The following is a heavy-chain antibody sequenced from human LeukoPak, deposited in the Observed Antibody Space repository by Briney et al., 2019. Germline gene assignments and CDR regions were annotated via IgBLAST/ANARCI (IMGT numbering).Heavy chain of an antibody. CDR1: GYSISSGYY. Sequence: NPSETLSLTCTVSGYSISSGYYWGWIRQPPGKGLEWIGIIYHSGTTYYSPSLKSRVTISVDTSKNQLSLRLSSVTAADTAVYYCDGRGYYGSFDYWGQGTLVTVSS. J-gene: IGHJ4*02. D-gene: IGHD3-22*01. CDR2: IYHSGTT. CDR3: DGRGYYGSFDY. V-gene: IGHV4-38-2*02.